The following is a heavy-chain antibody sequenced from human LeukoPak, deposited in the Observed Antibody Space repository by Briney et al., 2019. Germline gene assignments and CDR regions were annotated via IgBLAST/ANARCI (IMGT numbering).Heavy chain of an antibody. J-gene: IGHJ4*02. D-gene: IGHD3-9*01. CDR3: ARQRYDILTGHKRSNFDY. V-gene: IGHV4-59*08. CDR1: GGSISSYY. CDR2: IYYSGST. Sequence: PSETLSLTCTVSGGSISSYYWSWIRQPPGKGLEWIGYIYYSGSTNYNPSLKSRVTISVDTSKNQFSLKLSSVTAADTAVYYCARQRYDILTGHKRSNFDYGGQGTLVTVSS.